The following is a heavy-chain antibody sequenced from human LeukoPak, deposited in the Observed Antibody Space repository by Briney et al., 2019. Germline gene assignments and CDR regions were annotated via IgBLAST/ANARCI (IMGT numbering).Heavy chain of an antibody. J-gene: IGHJ3*02. V-gene: IGHV4-39*01. CDR2: IYYSGST. Sequence: SETLSLTCTVSGGSISSSSYYWGWIRQPPGKGLEWIGSIYYSGSTYYNPSLKSRVTISVDTSKNQFSLKLSSATAADTAVYYCARPFDVLLWFGELSSHPTDAFDIWGQGTMVTVSS. CDR3: ARPFDVLLWFGELSSHPTDAFDI. D-gene: IGHD3-10*01. CDR1: GGSISSSSYY.